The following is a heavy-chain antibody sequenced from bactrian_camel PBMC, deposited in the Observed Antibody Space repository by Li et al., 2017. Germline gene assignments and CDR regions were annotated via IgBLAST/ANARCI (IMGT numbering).Heavy chain of an antibody. CDR3: VPFPSIVTTD. CDR1: GFTFSANY. V-gene: IGHV3S13*01. J-gene: IGHJ4*01. CDR2: TFTPGGQT. Sequence: DVQLVESGGSLVQPGGSLRLSCAVSGFTFSANYMSWVRQAPGKGLAWVSTTFTPGGQTFYVDSVKGRFTISRDNAKNMVYLQMNSLEPEDTALYYCVPFPSIVTTDGGRGTQVTV. D-gene: IGHD2*01.